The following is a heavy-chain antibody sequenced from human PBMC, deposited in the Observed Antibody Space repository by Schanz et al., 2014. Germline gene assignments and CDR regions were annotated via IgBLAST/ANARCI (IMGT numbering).Heavy chain of an antibody. CDR1: GFTFSSYA. J-gene: IGHJ4*02. CDR3: AKTLFPGGTQTFGN. V-gene: IGHV3-23*01. CDR2: ISGSGGST. D-gene: IGHD2-8*02. Sequence: EVQLLESGGGLVQPGGSLRLSCAASGFTFSSYAMSWVRQAPGKGLEWVSAISGSGGSTYYADSVKGRFTISRDNSNNTLYLQMNSLRVEDTAVYYCAKTLFPGGTQTFGNWGRGTLVTVSS.